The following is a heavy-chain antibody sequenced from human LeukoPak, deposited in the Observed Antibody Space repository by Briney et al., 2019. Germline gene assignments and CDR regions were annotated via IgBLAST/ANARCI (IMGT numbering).Heavy chain of an antibody. Sequence: GESLKISRKGSGYSFTSYWISWVRQMPGKGLEWMGRIDPSDSYTNYSPSFQGHVTISADKSISTAYLQWSSLKASDTAMYYCARVLGDYDILTGYSTNWFDPWGQGTLVTVSS. CDR2: IDPSDSYT. CDR1: GYSFTSYW. V-gene: IGHV5-10-1*01. J-gene: IGHJ5*02. CDR3: ARVLGDYDILTGYSTNWFDP. D-gene: IGHD3-9*01.